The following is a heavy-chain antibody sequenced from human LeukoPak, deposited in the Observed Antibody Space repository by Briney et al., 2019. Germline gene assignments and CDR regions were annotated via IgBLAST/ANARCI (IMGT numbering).Heavy chain of an antibody. CDR3: VRERDRLTTFDS. D-gene: IGHD1-1*01. J-gene: IGHJ4*02. CDR2: ILYDGSDK. CDR1: GFTFNNSV. Sequence: GGSLRLPCAASGFTFNNSVMHWVRQAPGKGLEWVAGILYDGSDKWFGDSVKGRFSISRDNSKNTLYLQMSSLRVEDMAVYYCVRERDRLTTFDSWGQGALVTVSS. V-gene: IGHV3-30-3*01.